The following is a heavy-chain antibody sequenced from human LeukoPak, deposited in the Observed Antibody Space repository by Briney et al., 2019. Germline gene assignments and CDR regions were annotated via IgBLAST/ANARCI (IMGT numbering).Heavy chain of an antibody. J-gene: IGHJ4*02. V-gene: IGHV4-4*07. CDR2: IYSSGST. D-gene: IGHD3-10*01. CDR3: ARSASGSYYPAYFDF. Sequence: PSETLSLTCTVSGGSISSYYWTWIRQPAGKGLEWIGRIYSSGSTEYNPSLKSRATMSVDTSKNQFSLKLRPVTAADTAVYYCARSASGSYYPAYFDFWGQGTLVTVSS. CDR1: GGSISSYY.